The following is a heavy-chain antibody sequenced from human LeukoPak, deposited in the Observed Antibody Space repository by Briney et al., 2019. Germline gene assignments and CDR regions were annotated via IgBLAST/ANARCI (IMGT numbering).Heavy chain of an antibody. J-gene: IGHJ3*02. CDR1: GYSFTSYW. V-gene: IGHV5-51*01. D-gene: IGHD3-22*01. CDR3: ARLFTRHDYYDSSGYYPGAFDI. Sequence: GESLKISCKGSGYSFTSYWIGWVRQMPGEGLEWMGIIYPGDSDTRYSPSFQGQVTISADKSISTAYLQWSSLKASDTAMYYCARLFTRHDYYDSSGYYPGAFDIWGQGTMVTVSS. CDR2: IYPGDSDT.